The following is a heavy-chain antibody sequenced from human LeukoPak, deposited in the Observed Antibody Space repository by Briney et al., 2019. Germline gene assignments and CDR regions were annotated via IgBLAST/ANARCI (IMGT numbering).Heavy chain of an antibody. Sequence: PGGSLRLSCAASGFTFSSYSMNWVRQAPGKGLEWVSSISSSSSYIYYADSVKGRFTISRDNAKNSLYLQMNSLRAEDTAVYYCARDKCYDSSGLGPCYMDVWGKGTTVTVSS. CDR2: ISSSSSYI. V-gene: IGHV3-21*01. D-gene: IGHD3-22*01. CDR1: GFTFSSYS. CDR3: ARDKCYDSSGLGPCYMDV. J-gene: IGHJ6*03.